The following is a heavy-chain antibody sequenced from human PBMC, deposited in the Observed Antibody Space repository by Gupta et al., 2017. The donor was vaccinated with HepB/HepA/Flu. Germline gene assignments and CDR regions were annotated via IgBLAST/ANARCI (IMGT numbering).Heavy chain of an antibody. D-gene: IGHD6-13*01. CDR1: GYTFTSYD. CDR3: ARGQFESSSWYDWYFDL. J-gene: IGHJ2*01. CDR2: MNPNSGKT. V-gene: IGHV1-8*01. Sequence: QVQLVQSGAEVKKPGASVKVSCKASGYTFTSYDINWVRQATGQGLEWMGWMNPNSGKTGYAQKFQGRVTMTRNTSISTAYMELSSLRSEDTAVYYCARGQFESSSWYDWYFDLWGRGTLVTVSS.